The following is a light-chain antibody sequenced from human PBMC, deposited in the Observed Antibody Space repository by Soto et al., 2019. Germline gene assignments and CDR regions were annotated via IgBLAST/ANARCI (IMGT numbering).Light chain of an antibody. CDR1: QSVSGY. V-gene: IGKV3-11*01. CDR2: DAS. J-gene: IGKJ2*01. CDR3: QQRSNWPRT. Sequence: EIVLTQSPATLSLSPGDTATLSCRASQSVSGYLAWYQQKPGQAPRLLIYDASNRATDIPARFSGSGSGTDFTLTIGSLEPEDFAVYYCQQRSNWPRTFGQGTKVETK.